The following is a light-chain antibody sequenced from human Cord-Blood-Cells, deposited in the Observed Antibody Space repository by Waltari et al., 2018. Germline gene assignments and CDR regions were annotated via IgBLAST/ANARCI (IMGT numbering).Light chain of an antibody. CDR2: DVS. CDR1: SSDVGGYTY. CDR3: CSYAGSYSRYV. Sequence: QSALTQPRSVSGSPGQSVTISCTGTSSDVGGYTYVSWYQQHPGKAPNLMIYDVSKRPSGFPDRFSGSKSGNTASLTISGLQAEDEADYYCCSYAGSYSRYVFGTGTKVTVL. V-gene: IGLV2-11*01. J-gene: IGLJ1*01.